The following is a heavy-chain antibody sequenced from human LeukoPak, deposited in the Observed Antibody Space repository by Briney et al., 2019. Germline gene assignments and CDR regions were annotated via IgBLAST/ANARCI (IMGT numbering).Heavy chain of an antibody. CDR2: IYYSGST. D-gene: IGHD3-10*01. CDR1: GGSISSGGYH. J-gene: IGHJ4*02. Sequence: PSETLSLTCTVSGGSISSGGYHWSWIRQHPGKGLEWIGYIYYSGSTYYNPSLKSRVTISVDTSKNQFSLKLSSVTAADTAVYYCARARFRELSKPYFDYWGQGTLVTVSS. CDR3: ARARFRELSKPYFDY. V-gene: IGHV4-31*03.